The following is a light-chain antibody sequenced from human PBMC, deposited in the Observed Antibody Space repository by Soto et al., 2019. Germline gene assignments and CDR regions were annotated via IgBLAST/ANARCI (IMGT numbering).Light chain of an antibody. J-gene: IGKJ1*01. CDR2: DAS. CDR1: QSVSSY. V-gene: IGKV3-11*01. CDR3: QQRSNWRT. Sequence: EIVLTHSPGTLSLSPCERATLSCRASQSVSSYLAWYQQKPGQAPRLLIYDASNRASGIPARFSGSGSGTDFTLTISSLEPEDSAVYYCQQRSNWRTFGQGTKV.